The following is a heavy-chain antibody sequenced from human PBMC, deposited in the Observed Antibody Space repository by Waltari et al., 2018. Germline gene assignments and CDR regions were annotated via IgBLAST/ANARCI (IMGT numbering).Heavy chain of an antibody. Sequence: EVQLVEAGGDIVQPGGSLRLACAASGFRFSDYWLHWVRQVPGKGLVWVSRINSDGSSISYSDSVKGRFTISRDNSKNMLYLQLNSLRAEETAVYYCARKGGRGYTYGPFYYDSWGQGTLVTVSS. CDR1: GFRFSDYW. CDR3: ARKGGRGYTYGPFYYDS. V-gene: IGHV3-74*01. D-gene: IGHD5-18*01. J-gene: IGHJ4*02. CDR2: INSDGSSI.